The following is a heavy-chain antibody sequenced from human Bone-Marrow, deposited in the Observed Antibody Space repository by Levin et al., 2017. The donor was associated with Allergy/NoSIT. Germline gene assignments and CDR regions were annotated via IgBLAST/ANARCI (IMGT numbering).Heavy chain of an antibody. J-gene: IGHJ4*02. CDR1: GDSISRFY. D-gene: IGHD6-13*01. CDR2: GYYSGNT. CDR3: AGATRSSIIYYFDY. Sequence: PGGSLRLSCTVSGDSISRFYWSWIRQPPGRGLEWIGNGYYSGNTNYNPSLKSRVTILVDASKNQFSLKLSSLTAADTAVYYCAGATRSSIIYYFDYWGQGTLVTVSS. V-gene: IGHV4-59*01.